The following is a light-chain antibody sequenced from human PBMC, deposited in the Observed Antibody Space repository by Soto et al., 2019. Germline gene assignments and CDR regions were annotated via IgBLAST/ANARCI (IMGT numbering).Light chain of an antibody. CDR3: SSYAGSNRVV. J-gene: IGLJ2*01. V-gene: IGLV2-8*01. Sequence: QSALTQPASVSGSPGQSITISCTGTSSDVGNYNSVAWYQHNPGKAPKLLIHDVSNRPSGVPDRFSGSKSGNTASLTVSGLQAEDEADYYCSSYAGSNRVVFGGGTKVTVL. CDR1: SSDVGNYNS. CDR2: DVS.